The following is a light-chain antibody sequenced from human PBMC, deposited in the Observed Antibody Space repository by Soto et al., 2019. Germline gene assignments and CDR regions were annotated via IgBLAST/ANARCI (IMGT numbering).Light chain of an antibody. V-gene: IGKV1-33*01. CDR3: QQYDNLIT. CDR1: QDISNY. CDR2: DAS. Sequence: DIQMTQSPSSLSASVGARVTITCQASQDISNYLNWYQQKPGKAPKLLIYDASNLETGVPSRFSGSGSGTDFTLTISSLQPEDIATYDCQQYDNLITFGQGTRLEIK. J-gene: IGKJ5*01.